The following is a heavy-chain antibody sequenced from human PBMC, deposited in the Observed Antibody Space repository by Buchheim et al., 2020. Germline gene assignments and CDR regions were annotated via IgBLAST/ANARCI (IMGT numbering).Heavy chain of an antibody. V-gene: IGHV3-30*02. J-gene: IGHJ4*02. CDR3: ASIPGYSTGWSYFDD. Sequence: QVQLVESGGGVVQPGRSLSLSCVASGFTLSSYGMHWVRQAPGKGLEWVAFIRSDGTDIYYADSVKGRFTISRDNPKNTLYLQMNSLRPEDTAVYYCASIPGYSTGWSYFDDWGQGTL. CDR2: IRSDGTDI. CDR1: GFTLSSYG. D-gene: IGHD6-19*01.